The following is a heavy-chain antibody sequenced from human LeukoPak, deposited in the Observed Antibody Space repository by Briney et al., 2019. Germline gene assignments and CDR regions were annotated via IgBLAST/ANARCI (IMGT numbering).Heavy chain of an antibody. Sequence: SETLSLTCTVSGGAVSSGSYYWSWIRQPPGKGLEWIGYIYYSGSTNYNPSLKSRVTISVDTSKNQFSLKLSSVTAADPAVYCCARVDILTGYYRGFDHWGQGTLVTVSS. J-gene: IGHJ4*02. CDR1: GGAVSSGSYY. D-gene: IGHD3-9*01. V-gene: IGHV4-61*01. CDR2: IYYSGST. CDR3: ARVDILTGYYRGFDH.